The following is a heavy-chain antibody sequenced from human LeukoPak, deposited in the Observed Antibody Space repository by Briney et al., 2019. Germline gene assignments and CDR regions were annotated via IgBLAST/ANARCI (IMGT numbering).Heavy chain of an antibody. CDR1: GYSFTSYW. Sequence: GESLKISCKGSGYSFTSYWISWVRQMPGKGLEWMGIIYPGDSDTRYSPSFQGQVTISAVKSISTAYLQWSSLKASDTAMYYCARHSSVRGDYFDYWGQGTLVTVSS. V-gene: IGHV5-51*01. CDR2: IYPGDSDT. CDR3: ARHSSVRGDYFDY. D-gene: IGHD3-10*02. J-gene: IGHJ4*02.